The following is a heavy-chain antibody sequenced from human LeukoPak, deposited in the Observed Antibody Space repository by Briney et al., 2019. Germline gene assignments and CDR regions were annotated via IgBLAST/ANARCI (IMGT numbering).Heavy chain of an antibody. CDR2: IYSGGSGGAT. D-gene: IGHD1-20*01. J-gene: IGHJ4*02. Sequence: GGSLRLSCAASGITVSDNYMSWVRQAPGKGLEWVSFIYSGGSGGATYYADSVKGRFTISRDNSKNTLYLQMNSLRAEDTAVYYCAREYNWNDPYFDYWGQGTLVTVSS. CDR1: GITVSDNY. CDR3: AREYNWNDPYFDY. V-gene: IGHV3-53*01.